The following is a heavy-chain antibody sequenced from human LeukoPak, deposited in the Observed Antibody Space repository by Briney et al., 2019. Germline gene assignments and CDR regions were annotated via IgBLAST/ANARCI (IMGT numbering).Heavy chain of an antibody. CDR3: ARGGAARLHFQN. CDR1: GGSIRSSYYY. D-gene: IGHD6-6*01. V-gene: IGHV4-39*01. J-gene: IGHJ1*01. CDR2: IYDSGST. Sequence: SETLSLTCTVSGGSIRSSYYYWGWIRQPPGKGLEWIGSIYDSGSTYYNPSLKSRVTISVDTSKNQFSLKLNSVTAADTAVYYCARGGAARLHFQNWGQGTLVTVSS.